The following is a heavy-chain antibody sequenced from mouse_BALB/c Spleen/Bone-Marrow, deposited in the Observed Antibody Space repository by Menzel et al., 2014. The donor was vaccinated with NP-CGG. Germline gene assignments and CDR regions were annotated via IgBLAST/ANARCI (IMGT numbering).Heavy chain of an antibody. J-gene: IGHJ2*01. Sequence: VQLQQSGAELVKPGDSVKLSCTASGFNFKDSYMHWVKQRPEQGLEWIGMIDPAYGNTNYDPKFQGKATITADTSSNTAYLQLSSLTSEDTAVYYCARGRNYFYYWGQGTTLTVSS. CDR2: IDPAYGNT. V-gene: IGHV14-3*02. CDR3: ARGRNYFYY. CDR1: GFNFKDSY.